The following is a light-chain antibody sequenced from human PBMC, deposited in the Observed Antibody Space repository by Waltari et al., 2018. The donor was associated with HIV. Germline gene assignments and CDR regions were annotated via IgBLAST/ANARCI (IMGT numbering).Light chain of an antibody. CDR1: RSDIGSNP. CDR3: ESWDDRLNGAV. J-gene: IGLJ2*01. Sequence: QSALTQPPSASGTPGQRVIISCSGSRSDIGSNPVNWYQQFPGTAPKLLIKTNNQRPTAVPDRFCGSKSSTSASLAISGLYSEEEADYYCESWDDRLNGAVFGGGTKRTVL. V-gene: IGLV1-44*01. CDR2: TNN.